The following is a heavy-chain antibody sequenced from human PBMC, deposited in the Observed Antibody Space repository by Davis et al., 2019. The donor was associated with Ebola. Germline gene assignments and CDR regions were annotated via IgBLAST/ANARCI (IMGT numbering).Heavy chain of an antibody. D-gene: IGHD3-22*01. CDR3: AKDGNINDKNGCDYYDS. J-gene: IGHJ4*02. V-gene: IGHV3-30*18. CDR2: IPSDGTKK. CDR1: GFTFNNYG. Sequence: GGSLRLSCAASGFTFNNYGIHWVRQAPGKGLEWVAAIPSDGTKKYYADSVKGRFTISRDNSEKTLSLQMNSLRLEDTALYYCAKDGNINDKNGCDYYDSWGQGTLVTVSS.